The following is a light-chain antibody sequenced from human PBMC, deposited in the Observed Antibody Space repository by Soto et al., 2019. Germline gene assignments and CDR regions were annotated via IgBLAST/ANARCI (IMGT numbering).Light chain of an antibody. CDR3: QQSYSTPIT. CDR2: TAS. CDR1: QSINSH. J-gene: IGKJ5*01. Sequence: DIQMTQSPSSLSASVGDRVTITCRASQSINSHLNWYQQKPGKAPNLLIYTASSLQSGVPSRFSGSGSGTDFTLTISSLQPEDFATYYCQQSYSTPITFGQGTRREIK. V-gene: IGKV1-39*01.